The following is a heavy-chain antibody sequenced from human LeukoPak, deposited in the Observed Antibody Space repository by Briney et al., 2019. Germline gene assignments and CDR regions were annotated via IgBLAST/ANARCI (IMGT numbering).Heavy chain of an antibody. Sequence: ASVKVSCKSSGYTFTDYYMHWVRQAPGQGLQWMGWINPNSGDTNYAQNFQGRFTMTRDTSISTAYMELSRLRSGDTAFYYCARDSDSGTSWTNWFDPWGQGTLVTVSS. CDR1: GYTFTDYY. D-gene: IGHD1-26*01. J-gene: IGHJ5*02. V-gene: IGHV1-2*02. CDR3: ARDSDSGTSWTNWFDP. CDR2: INPNSGDT.